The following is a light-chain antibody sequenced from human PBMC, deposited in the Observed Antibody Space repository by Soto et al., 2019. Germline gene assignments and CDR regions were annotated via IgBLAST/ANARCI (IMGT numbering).Light chain of an antibody. V-gene: IGLV2-8*01. CDR3: SSYAGSNILV. CDR2: EVT. J-gene: IGLJ3*02. Sequence: QSVLTQPPSASGSPGQSVTISCTGTSSDVGGYNYVSWYQQHPGKVPKLMIYEVTKRPSGVPDRFSGSKSGNTASLTVSGLQDEDEADYYCSSYAGSNILVFGGGTKLTVL. CDR1: SSDVGGYNY.